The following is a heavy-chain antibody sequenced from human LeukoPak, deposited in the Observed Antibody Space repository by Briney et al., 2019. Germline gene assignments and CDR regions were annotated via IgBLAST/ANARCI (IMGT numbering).Heavy chain of an antibody. CDR1: AFTVSNNY. D-gene: IGHD2-21*01. V-gene: IGHV3-53*01. Sequence: PGGSLRLSCAASAFTVSNNYMSWVRRAAGKGLEWVALIYSAGGTYYADSVKGRFTISRDNSKNTLHLQMNSLRAEDTAVYYCVRNSGELGAWGQGTLVTVSS. CDR2: IYSAGGT. J-gene: IGHJ5*02. CDR3: VRNSGELGA.